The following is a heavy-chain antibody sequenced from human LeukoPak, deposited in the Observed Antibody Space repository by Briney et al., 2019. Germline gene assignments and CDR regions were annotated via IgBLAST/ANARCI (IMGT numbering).Heavy chain of an antibody. CDR2: IRYDGSNK. CDR3: AKATYYYDSSGYRGGYFDY. V-gene: IGHV3-30*02. J-gene: IGHJ4*02. CDR1: GFTFSRYA. D-gene: IGHD3-22*01. Sequence: GRSLRLSCAASGFTFSRYAMYWVRQAPGKGLEWVAFIRYDGSNKYYADSVKGRFTISRDNSKNTLYLQMNSLRAEDTAVYYCAKATYYYDSSGYRGGYFDYWGQGTLVTVSS.